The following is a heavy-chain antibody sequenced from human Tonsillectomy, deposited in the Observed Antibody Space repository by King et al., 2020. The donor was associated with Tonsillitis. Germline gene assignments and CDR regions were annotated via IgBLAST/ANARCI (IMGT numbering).Heavy chain of an antibody. CDR2: IRYDGSNK. CDR3: AKDTWELSEGGPFDY. J-gene: IGHJ4*02. CDR1: GFTFSSYG. V-gene: IGHV3-30*02. Sequence: VQLVESGGGVVQPGGSLRLSCAASGFTFSSYGMHWVRQAPGKGLEWVAFIRYDGSNKYYADSVKGRFTISRDNSKNTLYLQMNSLRAEDTAVYYCAKDTWELSEGGPFDYWGQGTLVTVSS. D-gene: IGHD1-26*01.